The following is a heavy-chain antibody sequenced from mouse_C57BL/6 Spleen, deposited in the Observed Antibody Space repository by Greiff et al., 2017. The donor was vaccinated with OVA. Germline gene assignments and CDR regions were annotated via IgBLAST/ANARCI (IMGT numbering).Heavy chain of an antibody. Sequence: DVMLVESGGGLVKPGGSLKLSCAASGFTFSDYGMHWVRQAPEKGLEWVAYISSGSSTIYYADTVKGRFTISRDNAKNTLFLQMTSLRSEDTAMYYCASIVTTSYYAMDYWGQGTSVTVSS. CDR1: GFTFSDYG. V-gene: IGHV5-17*01. J-gene: IGHJ4*01. D-gene: IGHD2-5*01. CDR3: ASIVTTSYYAMDY. CDR2: ISSGSSTI.